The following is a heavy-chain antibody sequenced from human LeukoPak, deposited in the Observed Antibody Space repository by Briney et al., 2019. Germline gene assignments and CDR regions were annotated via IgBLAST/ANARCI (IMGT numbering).Heavy chain of an antibody. CDR1: RFTFSNAW. Sequence: WGALTVSRPASRFTFSNAWMSGVRPAPWKGVEGVGRIKSKTDGGTTDYAAPVKGRFTISRDDSKNTLYLQMNSLKSEDTAVYYCTTVPPFNWNLDYWGQGTLVTVSS. V-gene: IGHV3-15*01. J-gene: IGHJ4*02. CDR2: IKSKTDGGTT. D-gene: IGHD1-20*01. CDR3: TTVPPFNWNLDY.